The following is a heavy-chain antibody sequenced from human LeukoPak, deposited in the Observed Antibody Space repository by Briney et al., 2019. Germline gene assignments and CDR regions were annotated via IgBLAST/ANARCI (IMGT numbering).Heavy chain of an antibody. CDR2: IYTSGST. Sequence: SETLSLTCTVSGGSISSGSYYWSWIRQPAGKGLEWIGRIYTSGSTNYNPSLKSRVTISVDTSMNQFSLKLSSVTAADTAVYYCAREGLLLGDYFDHWGQGTLVTVSS. CDR1: GGSISSGSYY. CDR3: AREGLLLGDYFDH. V-gene: IGHV4-61*02. J-gene: IGHJ4*02. D-gene: IGHD2/OR15-2a*01.